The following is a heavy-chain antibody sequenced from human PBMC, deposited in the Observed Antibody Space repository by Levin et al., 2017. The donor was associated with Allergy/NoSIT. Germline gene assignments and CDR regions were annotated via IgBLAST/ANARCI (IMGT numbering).Heavy chain of an antibody. CDR1: GFTFDDYT. Sequence: PGESLKISCAASGFTFDDYTMHWVRQAPGKGLEWVSLISWDGGSTYYADSVKGRFTISRDNSKNSLYLQMNSLRTEDTALYYCAKISQEGYWYFDLWGRGTLVTVSS. CDR2: ISWDGGST. CDR3: AKISQEGYWYFDL. V-gene: IGHV3-43*01. J-gene: IGHJ2*01.